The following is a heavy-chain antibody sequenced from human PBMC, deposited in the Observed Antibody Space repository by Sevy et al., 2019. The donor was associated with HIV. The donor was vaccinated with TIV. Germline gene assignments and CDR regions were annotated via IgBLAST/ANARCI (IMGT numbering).Heavy chain of an antibody. CDR1: GYTFTNYG. CDR2: ITTYNGKT. D-gene: IGHD2-2*01. CDR3: ARVPGLVPAGIYPTYGMDV. Sequence: ASVKVSCKASGYTFTNYGITWVRQAPGQGLEWMGWITTYNGKTNYVEKLQGRVTMTTDTSTSTAYMELRSLRSDDTAGYYCARVPGLVPAGIYPTYGMDVWSQGTTVTVSS. J-gene: IGHJ6*02. V-gene: IGHV1-18*01.